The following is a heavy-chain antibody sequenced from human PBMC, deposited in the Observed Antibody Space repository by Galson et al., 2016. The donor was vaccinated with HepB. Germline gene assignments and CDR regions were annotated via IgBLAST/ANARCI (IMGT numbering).Heavy chain of an antibody. Sequence: SLRLSCAASGFTFTYAWLIWVRQAPGKGLEWVGRIKSRTSGGTSDYAAPVKGRFTISRDDSKNMVYLQLNNLKTEDTAVYYCTADDSAIGSGGLDHWGQGTLVTVSS. CDR1: GFTFTYAW. CDR3: TADDSAIGSGGLDH. D-gene: IGHD3-10*01. V-gene: IGHV3-15*07. CDR2: IKSRTSGGTS. J-gene: IGHJ5*02.